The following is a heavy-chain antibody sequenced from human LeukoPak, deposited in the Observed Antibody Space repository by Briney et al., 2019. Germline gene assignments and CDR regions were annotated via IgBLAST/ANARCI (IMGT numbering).Heavy chain of an antibody. CDR1: GFTFSSNY. J-gene: IGHJ6*03. D-gene: IGHD3-3*01. Sequence: SGGSLRLSCAASGFTFSSNYMSCVRQAPGQALEWVSVIYSGGSTYYADSVKGRFTISRDNSKNTLYLQMNSLRAEDTAVYYCARVEESYYYMDVWGKGTTVTISS. V-gene: IGHV3-53*01. CDR2: IYSGGST. CDR3: ARVEESYYYMDV.